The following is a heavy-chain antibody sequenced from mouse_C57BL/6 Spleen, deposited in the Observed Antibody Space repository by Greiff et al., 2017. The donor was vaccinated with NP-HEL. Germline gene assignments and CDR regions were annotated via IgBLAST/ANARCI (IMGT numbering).Heavy chain of an antibody. V-gene: IGHV3-6*01. CDR2: ISYDGSN. J-gene: IGHJ3*01. CDR3: ARITGTFFFAY. Sequence: EVQLQESGPGLVKPSQSLSLTCSVTGYSITSGYYWNWIRQFPGNKLEWMGYISYDGSNNYNPSLKNRISITRDTSKNQFFLKLNSVTTEDTATYYCARITGTFFFAYWGQGTLVTVSA. D-gene: IGHD4-1*01. CDR1: GYSITSGYY.